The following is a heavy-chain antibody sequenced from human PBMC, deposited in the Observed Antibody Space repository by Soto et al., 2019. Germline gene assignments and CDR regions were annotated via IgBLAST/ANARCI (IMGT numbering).Heavy chain of an antibody. Sequence: EVQLLESGGGLVQPGGSLRLSCAASGFTFSSYAMSWVRQAPGKGLEGVSAIIGSGGSTYYADPVKGRFTISRDNSKNTLYLQMNSLRAEDTAVYYCAKDRITYRGWFDPWGQGTLVTVSS. CDR2: IIGSGGST. V-gene: IGHV3-23*01. J-gene: IGHJ5*02. CDR1: GFTFSSYA. D-gene: IGHD3-16*01. CDR3: AKDRITYRGWFDP.